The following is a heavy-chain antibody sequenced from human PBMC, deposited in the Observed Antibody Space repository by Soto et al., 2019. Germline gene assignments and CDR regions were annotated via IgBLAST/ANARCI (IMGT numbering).Heavy chain of an antibody. D-gene: IGHD3-10*01. J-gene: IGHJ4*02. V-gene: IGHV3-23*01. CDR1: GFTFSSYA. Sequence: PGGSLRLSCAASGFTFSSYAMGWVRQAPGKGLEWVSTLTRSGTTPYAESVRGRFTISRDNSKNTLDLQMDNLRAEDTAVYYCVREFAPGSPNYDYWGLGTLVTVSS. CDR2: LTRSGTT. CDR3: VREFAPGSPNYDY.